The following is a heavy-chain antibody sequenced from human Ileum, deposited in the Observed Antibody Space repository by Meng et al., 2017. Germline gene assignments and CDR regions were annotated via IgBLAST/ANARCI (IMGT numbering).Heavy chain of an antibody. V-gene: IGHV3-30*03. J-gene: IGHJ4*02. CDR3: AQKGDFDN. CDR2: ITSDGSHK. Sequence: QVQLVESGGGVVQPGGSLRLSCAASGFTFNTFGLHWVRQAPGKGLEWVSIITSDGSHKFYGDSVKGRFTISRDNSKNMLYLQMNSLRPGDTAVYYCAQKGDFDNWGQGTLVTVSS. CDR1: GFTFNTFG.